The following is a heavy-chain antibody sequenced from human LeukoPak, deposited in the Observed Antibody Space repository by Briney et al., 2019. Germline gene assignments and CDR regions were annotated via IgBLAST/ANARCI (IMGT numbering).Heavy chain of an antibody. Sequence: ASVKVSCKASGYTFTSYNMHWVRQAPGQGLEWMGIINPSGGSTSYAQKFQGRVTMTRDTSTSTVYMELSSLRSEDTAVYYCTRGGGDYGGNSSARGDYWGQGTLVTVSS. CDR1: GYTFTSYN. CDR2: INPSGGST. D-gene: IGHD4-23*01. V-gene: IGHV1-46*01. CDR3: TRGGGDYGGNSSARGDY. J-gene: IGHJ4*02.